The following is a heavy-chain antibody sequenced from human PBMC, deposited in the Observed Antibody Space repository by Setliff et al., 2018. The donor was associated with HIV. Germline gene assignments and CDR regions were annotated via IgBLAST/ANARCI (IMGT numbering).Heavy chain of an antibody. D-gene: IGHD3-22*01. Sequence: GGSLRLSCAASGFTFSTYSMNWVRQAPGKGLEWVSSISSSSGFIFYIESVKGRFTISRDNAKNLLYLQMNSLRAEETAVYYCARSPQASGFYYGDDAFDIWGQGTMVTVAS. CDR1: GFTFSTYS. J-gene: IGHJ3*02. V-gene: IGHV3-21*06. CDR2: ISSSSGFI. CDR3: ARSPQASGFYYGDDAFDI.